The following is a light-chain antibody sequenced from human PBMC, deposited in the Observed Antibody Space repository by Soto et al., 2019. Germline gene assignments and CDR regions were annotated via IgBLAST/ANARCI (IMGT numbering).Light chain of an antibody. J-gene: IGKJ5*01. V-gene: IGKV3-15*01. CDR2: GAS. CDR3: QQYNNSLIT. CDR1: QSVSSN. Sequence: EIVMTQSPATLSVSPGERATLSCRASQSVSSNLAWYQQKPGQAPRLLIYGASTRAAGISARFSGGGSGTEFTLTISSLQSEDFAVYYCQQYNNSLITFGQGTRLEIK.